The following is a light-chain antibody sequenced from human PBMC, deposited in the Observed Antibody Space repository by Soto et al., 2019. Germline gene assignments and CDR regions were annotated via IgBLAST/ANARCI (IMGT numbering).Light chain of an antibody. V-gene: IGLV2-14*01. CDR1: SSDVGKYSY. J-gene: IGLJ3*02. CDR3: SSFTTSSTWV. Sequence: QSALTQPASVSGSPGQSIAISCTGTSSDVGKYSYVSWFQQYPGNAPKLMIYEVSNRPSGVSNRFSGSKSGNTASLTISGLQGEDEADYYCSSFTTSSTWVFGGGTKQTVL. CDR2: EVS.